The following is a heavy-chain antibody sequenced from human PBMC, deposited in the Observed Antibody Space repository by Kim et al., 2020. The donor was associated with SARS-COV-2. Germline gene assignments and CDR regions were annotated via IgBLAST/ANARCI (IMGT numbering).Heavy chain of an antibody. D-gene: IGHD1-7*01. J-gene: IGHJ4*02. CDR2: ISGSGGST. CDR1: GFTFSSYA. CDR3: AKDPARGGWNSYFDY. V-gene: IGHV3-23*01. Sequence: GGSLRLSCAASGFTFSSYAMSWVRQAPGKGLEWVSAISGSGGSTYYADSVKGRFTISRDNSKNTLYLQMNSLRAEDTAVYYCAKDPARGGWNSYFDYWGQGTLVTASS.